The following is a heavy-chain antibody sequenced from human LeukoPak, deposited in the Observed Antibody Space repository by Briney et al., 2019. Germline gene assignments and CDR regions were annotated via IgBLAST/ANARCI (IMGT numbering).Heavy chain of an antibody. V-gene: IGHV4-39*07. CDR1: GGSISSSSYY. CDR2: IYYSGST. CDR3: ARDTAMAPDI. D-gene: IGHD5-18*01. Sequence: PSETLSLTCNVSGGSISSSSYYWGWIRQPPGKILEWIGSIYYSGSTYYNPSLESRVTISVDTSNNQFSLKLSSVTAADTAVYYCARDTAMAPDIWGQGTMVTVSS. J-gene: IGHJ3*02.